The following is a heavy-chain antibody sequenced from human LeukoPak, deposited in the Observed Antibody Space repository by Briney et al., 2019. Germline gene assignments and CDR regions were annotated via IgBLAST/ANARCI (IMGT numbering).Heavy chain of an antibody. J-gene: IGHJ6*02. V-gene: IGHV1-18*01. CDR3: ARDIVVVVAAPGYYYYGMDV. D-gene: IGHD2-15*01. Sequence: ASVRVSCKASGYTFTSYGISGVRQAPGQGLEWMGWISAYNGNTNYAQKLQGRVTMTTDTSTSTAYMELRSLRSDDTAVYYCARDIVVVVAAPGYYYYGMDVWGQGTTVTVSS. CDR2: ISAYNGNT. CDR1: GYTFTSYG.